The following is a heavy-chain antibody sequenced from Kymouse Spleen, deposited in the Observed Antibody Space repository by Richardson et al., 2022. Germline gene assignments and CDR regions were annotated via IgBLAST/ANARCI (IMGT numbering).Heavy chain of an antibody. Sequence: QVQLVESGGGVVQPGRSLRLSCAASGFTFSSYGMHWVRQAPGKGLEWVAVISYDGSNKYYADSVKGRFTISRDNSKNTLYLQMNSLRAEDTAVYYCAKGRSSSFSFDYWGQGTLVTVSS. J-gene: IGHJ4*02. CDR1: GFTFSSYG. D-gene: IGHD6-6*01. CDR2: ISYDGSNK. V-gene: IGHV3-30*18. CDR3: AKGRSSSFSFDY.